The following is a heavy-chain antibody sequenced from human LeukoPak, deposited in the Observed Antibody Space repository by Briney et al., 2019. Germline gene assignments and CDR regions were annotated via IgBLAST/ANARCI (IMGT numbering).Heavy chain of an antibody. Sequence: SETLSLTCAVYGGSFSGYYWSWIRQPPGKGLEWIGEINHSGSTNYNPSLKSRVTISVDTSKNQFSLKLSSVTAADTAVYYCARGALKVVAATAYAFDIWGQGTMVTVSS. CDR2: INHSGST. D-gene: IGHD2-15*01. J-gene: IGHJ3*02. CDR3: ARGALKVVAATAYAFDI. CDR1: GGSFSGYY. V-gene: IGHV4-34*01.